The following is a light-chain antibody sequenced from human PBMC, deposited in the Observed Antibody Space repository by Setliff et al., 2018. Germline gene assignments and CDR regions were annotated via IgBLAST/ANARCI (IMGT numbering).Light chain of an antibody. CDR2: DSN. J-gene: IGLJ2*01. CDR3: GTWNYNAVV. CDR1: SSKIGSDY. V-gene: IGLV1-51*01. Sequence: QSVLTQPPSVSAAPGQKVTISRSGISSKIGSDYLAWYQQLPGTAPKLLIYDSNKRPSGIPDRFSGSSSGTSATLDITGLQTGDEADYCCGTWNYNAVVFGGGTKVTVL.